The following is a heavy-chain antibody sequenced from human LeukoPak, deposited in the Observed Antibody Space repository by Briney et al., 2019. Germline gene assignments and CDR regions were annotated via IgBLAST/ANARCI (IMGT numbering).Heavy chain of an antibody. CDR1: GFTFSSYG. J-gene: IGHJ4*02. Sequence: PGGSLRLSCAASGFTFSSYGMHWVRQAPGKGLEWVAVIWYDGSNKYYADSVEGRFTISRDNSKNTLYLQMNSLRAEDTAVYYCAREGCSGGSCYFDYWGQGTLVTVSS. V-gene: IGHV3-33*01. CDR3: AREGCSGGSCYFDY. CDR2: IWYDGSNK. D-gene: IGHD2-15*01.